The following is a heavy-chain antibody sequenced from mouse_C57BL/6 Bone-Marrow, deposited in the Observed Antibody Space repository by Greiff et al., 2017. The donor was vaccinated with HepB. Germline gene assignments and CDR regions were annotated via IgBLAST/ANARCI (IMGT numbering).Heavy chain of an antibody. D-gene: IGHD1-1*01. J-gene: IGHJ2*01. Sequence: QVQLQQPGPELVKPGASVKISCKASGYAFSSSWMNWVKQRPGKGLEWIGRIYPGDGDTNYNGKFKGKATLTADKSSSTAYMQLSSLTSEDSAVYFCADGVTTDFDYWGQGTTLTVSS. CDR2: IYPGDGDT. CDR1: GYAFSSSW. V-gene: IGHV1-82*01. CDR3: ADGVTTDFDY.